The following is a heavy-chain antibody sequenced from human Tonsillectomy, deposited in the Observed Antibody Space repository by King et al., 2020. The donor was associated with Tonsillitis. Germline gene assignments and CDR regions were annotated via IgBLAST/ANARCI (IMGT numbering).Heavy chain of an antibody. V-gene: IGHV4-59*08. Sequence: VQLQESGPVLVKPSETLSLTCTVPGGSISSYYWSWIREPPGKGLEWIGYIYYSGSTNYNPSLKSRVTISVDTSKNQFSLKLNSVTAADTAVHYCARLTTGRTDYSGQRPLVPVSP. CDR1: GGSISSYY. CDR2: IYYSGST. D-gene: IGHD2-8*02. CDR3: ARLTTGRTDY. J-gene: IGHJ4*02.